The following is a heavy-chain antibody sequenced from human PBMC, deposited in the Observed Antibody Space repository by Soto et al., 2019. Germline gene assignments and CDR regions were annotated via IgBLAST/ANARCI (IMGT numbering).Heavy chain of an antibody. J-gene: IGHJ5*02. CDR3: ARTLAAARTSWFDL. V-gene: IGHV3-7*03. CDR2: IKQDGSEK. D-gene: IGHD6-13*01. CDR1: GFTFSSYW. Sequence: GGSLRLSCAASGFTFSSYWMSWVRQAPGKGLEWVANIKQDGSEKYYVDSVKGRFTISRDNAKNSLYLQMNSLRAEDTAVYYCARTLAAARTSWFDLWGQATLVTVSS.